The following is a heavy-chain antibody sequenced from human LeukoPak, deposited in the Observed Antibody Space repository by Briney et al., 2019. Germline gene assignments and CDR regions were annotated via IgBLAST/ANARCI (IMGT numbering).Heavy chain of an antibody. J-gene: IGHJ4*02. CDR3: AGDLRTVAAGNSGGFDY. Sequence: GGSLRLSCAASGFTFSSYGMNWVRQAPGKGLEWVSSISSSSSYIYYADSVKGRFTISRDNAKNSLYLQMNSLRAEDTAVYYCAGDLRTVAAGNSGGFDYWGQGTLVTVSS. CDR1: GFTFSSYG. D-gene: IGHD2-15*01. CDR2: ISSSSSYI. V-gene: IGHV3-21*01.